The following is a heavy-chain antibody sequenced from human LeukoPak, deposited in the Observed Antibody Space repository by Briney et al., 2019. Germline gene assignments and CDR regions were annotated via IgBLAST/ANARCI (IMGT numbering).Heavy chain of an antibody. CDR1: GGSFSGYY. V-gene: IGHV4-34*01. Sequence: SETLSLTCAVYGGSFSGYYWSWIRQPPGKGLEWIGEINHSGSTNYNPSLKSRVTISVDTSKNQFSLKLSSVTAADTAVYYCASSEGTLKFDYWGQGTPVTVSS. D-gene: IGHD1-14*01. CDR2: INHSGST. CDR3: ASSEGTLKFDY. J-gene: IGHJ4*02.